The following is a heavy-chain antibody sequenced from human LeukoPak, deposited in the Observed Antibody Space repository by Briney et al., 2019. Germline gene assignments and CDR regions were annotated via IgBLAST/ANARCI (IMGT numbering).Heavy chain of an antibody. J-gene: IGHJ3*02. V-gene: IGHV4-34*01. CDR2: INHSGST. D-gene: IGHD6-6*01. Sequence: SETLSLTCAVYGGSFSGYYWSWIRQPPAKGREWIGEINHSGSTNYNPSLKSRVTISVDTSKNQFSLKLSSVTAADTAVYYCARGWGAARRAFDIWGQGTMVTVSS. CDR3: ARGWGAARRAFDI. CDR1: GGSFSGYY.